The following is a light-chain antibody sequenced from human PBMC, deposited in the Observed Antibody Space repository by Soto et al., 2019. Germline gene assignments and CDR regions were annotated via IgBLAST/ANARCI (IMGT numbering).Light chain of an antibody. Sequence: EITMTQSPATLSVSPGERATLSCRASQSVSSNLAWYQQKPGQPPRLLIYDAYNRATGIQARFSGSGSGTDFTLTIRSLEPEDFAVYYCKRRSNWSTTFGQGTKVDIK. CDR3: KRRSNWSTT. CDR1: QSVSSN. CDR2: DAY. J-gene: IGKJ1*01. V-gene: IGKV3-11*01.